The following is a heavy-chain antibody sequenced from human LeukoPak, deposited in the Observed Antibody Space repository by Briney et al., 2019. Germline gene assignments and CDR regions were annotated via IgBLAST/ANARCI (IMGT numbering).Heavy chain of an antibody. J-gene: IGHJ4*02. V-gene: IGHV3-30*02. D-gene: IGHD2-15*01. CDR3: ATEGCSGGSCQFDY. CDR1: GFTFSSYG. CDR2: IRYDGSNK. Sequence: PGGSLRLSCAASGFTFSSYGMHWVRQAPGKGLEWVAFIRYDGSNKYYADSVKGRFTISGDNSKNALYLQMNSLRAEDTAVYYCATEGCSGGSCQFDYWGQGTLVTVSS.